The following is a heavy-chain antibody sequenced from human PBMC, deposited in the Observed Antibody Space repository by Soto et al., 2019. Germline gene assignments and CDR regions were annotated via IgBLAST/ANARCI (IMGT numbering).Heavy chain of an antibody. J-gene: IGHJ5*01. CDR1: GYDFTTYG. V-gene: IGHV1-18*01. CDR2: ISAHNGNT. D-gene: IGHD6-19*01. CDR3: ARELEDRSGWYNSRVWFYF. Sequence: GASVKVSCKGSGYDFTTYGITWVRQAPGQGLGWMAWISAHNGNTDYAQKLQGRVTVTRDTSTSTAYMELRSLRSEDTAVYYCARELEDRSGWYNSRVWFYFWGQGSLVTVSS.